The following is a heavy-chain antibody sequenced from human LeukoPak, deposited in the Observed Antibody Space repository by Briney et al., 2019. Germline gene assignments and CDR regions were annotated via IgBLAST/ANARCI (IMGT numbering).Heavy chain of an antibody. V-gene: IGHV4-39*07. Sequence: SETLSLTCTVSGGSISSSGYYWGWIRQPPGKGLEWIASIYYSGSTYYNPSLKSRVTISVDTSKNQLSLKLSSVTAADTAVYYCAREPRYYDSSGYYFSPHYFDYWGQGTLVTVSS. CDR2: IYYSGST. CDR3: AREPRYYDSSGYYFSPHYFDY. D-gene: IGHD3-22*01. J-gene: IGHJ4*02. CDR1: GGSISSSGYY.